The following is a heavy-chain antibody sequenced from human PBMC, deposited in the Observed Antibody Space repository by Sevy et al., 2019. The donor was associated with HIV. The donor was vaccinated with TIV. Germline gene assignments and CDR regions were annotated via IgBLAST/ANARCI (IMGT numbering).Heavy chain of an antibody. CDR3: XXXXCTVPHDY. D-gene: IGHD2-8*02. CDR2: FCFGGSTI. Sequence: GGSLRLSCAASGFTFSIYTMSWVRQAPGKGLEWVSTFCFGGSTIHYADSVKGRFTISRDNSKNTLYLQMNSLRADDXXXXXXXXXXCTVPHDYWGQGTLVTVSS. J-gene: IGHJ4*02. CDR1: GFTFSIYT. V-gene: IGHV3-23*01.